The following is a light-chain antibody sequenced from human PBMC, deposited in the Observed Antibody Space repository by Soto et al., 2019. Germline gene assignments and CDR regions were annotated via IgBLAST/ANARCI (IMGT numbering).Light chain of an antibody. Sequence: EIVLTQSPGTLSLSPGERATLSCRASQSVSTSHLAWYQQKAGQAPRLLIYDASSRATGIPDRFSGSGSGTDFTLTISRLEPEDFAVYYCQQYDSSSWTFGQGTKVEIK. CDR3: QQYDSSSWT. V-gene: IGKV3-20*01. J-gene: IGKJ1*01. CDR1: QSVSTSH. CDR2: DAS.